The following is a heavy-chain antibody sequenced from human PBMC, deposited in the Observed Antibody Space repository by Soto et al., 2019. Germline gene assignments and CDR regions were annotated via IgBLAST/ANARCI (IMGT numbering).Heavy chain of an antibody. J-gene: IGHJ4*02. CDR2: ISAYNGNT. V-gene: IGHV1-18*01. D-gene: IGHD6-13*01. CDR3: ARDHSSSWYLGEFAY. CDR1: GYTFTSYG. Sequence: ASVKVSCKASGYTFTSYGISWVRQAPGQGLEWMGWISAYNGNTNYAQKLQGRVTMTTDTSTSTAYMELRSLRSDDTAVYYCARDHSSSWYLGEFAYWGQGTLVTVSS.